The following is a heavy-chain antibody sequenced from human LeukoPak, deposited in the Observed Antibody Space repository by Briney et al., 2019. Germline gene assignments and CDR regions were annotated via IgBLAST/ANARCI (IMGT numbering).Heavy chain of an antibody. V-gene: IGHV3-23*01. CDR3: ANGEWSSGSNFDY. CDR2: ISGSGGST. CDR1: GFTFSSYA. J-gene: IGHJ4*02. Sequence: GGSLRLSCAASGFTFSSYAMSWVRQAPGKGLEWVSAISGSGGSTYYADSVKGRFTISRDNSKNTLYLQMNSLRAEDTAVYYCANGEWSSGSNFDYWGQGTLVTVSS. D-gene: IGHD6-19*01.